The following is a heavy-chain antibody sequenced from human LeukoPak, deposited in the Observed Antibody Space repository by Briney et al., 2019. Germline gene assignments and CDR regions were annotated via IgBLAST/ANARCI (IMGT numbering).Heavy chain of an antibody. Sequence: GRSLRLSCAASGFTFSSHTLNWVRQAPGRGLEWVAVISYDVINVYYADSVKGRFTISRDNSKNTLYLQMNSLRAEDTAVYYCARGHFDYWGQGTLVTVSS. V-gene: IGHV3-30*01. CDR1: GFTFSSHT. J-gene: IGHJ4*02. CDR2: ISYDVINV. CDR3: ARGHFDY.